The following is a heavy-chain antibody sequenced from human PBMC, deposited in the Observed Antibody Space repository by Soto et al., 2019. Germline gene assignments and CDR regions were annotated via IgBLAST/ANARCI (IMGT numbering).Heavy chain of an antibody. CDR1: GGSISSGGYY. V-gene: IGHV4-31*03. CDR3: ARGGYDSSGYKFDY. J-gene: IGHJ4*02. Sequence: QVQLQESGPGLVKPSQTLSLTCTVSGGSISSGGYYWSWIRQHPGKGLEWIGYTYYSGSTYYNPSLKSRVTISVDTSKNQFALKLSSVTAADTAVYYCARGGYDSSGYKFDYWGQGTLVTVSS. CDR2: TYYSGST. D-gene: IGHD3-22*01.